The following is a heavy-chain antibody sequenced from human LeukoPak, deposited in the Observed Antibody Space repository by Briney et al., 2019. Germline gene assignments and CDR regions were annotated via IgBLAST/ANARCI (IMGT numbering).Heavy chain of an antibody. D-gene: IGHD2-15*01. CDR2: ISAYNGNT. V-gene: IGHV1-18*01. J-gene: IGHJ6*02. Sequence: ASVKVSCKASGYTFTSYGISWVRQAPGQGLEWMGRISAYNGNTNYAQKLQGRVTMTTDTSTSTAYMELRSLRSDDTAVYYCARTDPPAATYYYYGMDVWGQGTTVTVSS. CDR1: GYTFTSYG. CDR3: ARTDPPAATYYYYGMDV.